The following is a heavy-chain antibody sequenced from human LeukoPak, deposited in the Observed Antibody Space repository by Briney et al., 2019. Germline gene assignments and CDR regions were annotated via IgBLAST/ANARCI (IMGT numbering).Heavy chain of an antibody. Sequence: SETLSLTCAVYGGSFSGYYWSWIRQPPGKGLEWIGEINHSGSTNYNPSLKSRVTISVDTSKNQFSLNLSSVTAADTAVYYCATAGSFTAIPMAIDYWGQGTLVTVSS. CDR1: GGSFSGYY. V-gene: IGHV4-34*01. CDR2: INHSGST. D-gene: IGHD5-24*01. J-gene: IGHJ4*02. CDR3: ATAGSFTAIPMAIDY.